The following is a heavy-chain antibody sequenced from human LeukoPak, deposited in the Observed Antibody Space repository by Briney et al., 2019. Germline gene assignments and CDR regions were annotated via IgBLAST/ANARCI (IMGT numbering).Heavy chain of an antibody. D-gene: IGHD6-13*01. CDR2: INSDGSST. Sequence: GGSLRLSCAASGFTFSSYWMHWVRHAPGKGLVWVSRINSDGSSTTYADSVKGRFTISRDNAKNTLSLQMNSLRAEDTAVYYCTRQQLDAFDIWGPGTMVTVSS. V-gene: IGHV3-74*01. CDR3: TRQQLDAFDI. J-gene: IGHJ3*02. CDR1: GFTFSSYW.